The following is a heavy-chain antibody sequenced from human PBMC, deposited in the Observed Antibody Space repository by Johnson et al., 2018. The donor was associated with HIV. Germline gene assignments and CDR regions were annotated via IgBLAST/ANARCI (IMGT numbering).Heavy chain of an antibody. CDR3: AKDLLTLDAFDI. Sequence: VQLVESGGGVVQPGGSLRLSCAASGLAFSSYGMHWVRQAPGKGLEWVAFIRYDVTKKYYADSVKGRFTISRDNSKNTLYLQMNSLRAEDTAVYYCAKDLLTLDAFDIWGQGTMVTVSS. V-gene: IGHV3-30*02. J-gene: IGHJ3*02. CDR2: IRYDVTKK. CDR1: GLAFSSYG.